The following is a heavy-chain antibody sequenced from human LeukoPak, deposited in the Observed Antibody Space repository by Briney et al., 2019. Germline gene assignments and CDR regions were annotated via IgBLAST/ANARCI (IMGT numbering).Heavy chain of an antibody. J-gene: IGHJ4*02. CDR1: GYTFTSYG. CDR3: AWQWPTLPGFDY. CDR2: ISAYNGNT. Sequence: ASVRVSCKASGYTFTSYGISWVRQAPGQGLEWMGWISAYNGNTNYAQKLQGRVTMTTDTSTSTAYMELRSLRSDDTAVYYCAWQWPTLPGFDYWGQGTLVTVSS. D-gene: IGHD6-19*01. V-gene: IGHV1-18*01.